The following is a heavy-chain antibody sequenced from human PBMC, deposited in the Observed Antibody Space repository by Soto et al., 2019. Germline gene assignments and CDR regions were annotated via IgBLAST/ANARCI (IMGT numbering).Heavy chain of an antibody. D-gene: IGHD3-16*01. CDR3: ARDGWGSNWYFDL. CDR1: GVTFKDYG. V-gene: IGHV3-30*03. Sequence: XGSLGLTCGATGVTFKDYGMDWVRQAPGKGLDWVAVISYDGKQTYYADSVKGRFTISKDKSKRTLFLQMNSLRVDDTAVYYCARDGWGSNWYFDLWARGTLVTVSS. CDR2: ISYDGKQT. J-gene: IGHJ2*01.